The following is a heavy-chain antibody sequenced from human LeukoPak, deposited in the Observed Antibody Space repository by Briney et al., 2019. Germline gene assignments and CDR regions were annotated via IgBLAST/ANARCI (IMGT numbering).Heavy chain of an antibody. CDR1: GYSFTSYW. D-gene: IGHD3-10*01. Sequence: GESLKISCKGSGYSFTSYWIGWVRQMPGKGLKWMGIIYPGDSDARYSPSFQGQVTISADKSISTAYLQWSSLKASDTAMYYCAITMVRGVRDIDYFDYWGQGTLVTVSS. V-gene: IGHV5-51*01. CDR2: IYPGDSDA. J-gene: IGHJ4*02. CDR3: AITMVRGVRDIDYFDY.